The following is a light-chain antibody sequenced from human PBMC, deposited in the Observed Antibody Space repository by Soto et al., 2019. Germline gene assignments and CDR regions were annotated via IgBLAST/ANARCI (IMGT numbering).Light chain of an antibody. CDR1: GSDVGGYNY. Sequence: QSALTQPASVSGSPGQSITISCTGTGSDVGGYNYVSWYQQHPGKAPKLMIYEVYKRPSGVPDRFSGSKSVNTASLTVSGLQAEDEADYYCSSYAASDNFVVFGGGTKLTVL. V-gene: IGLV2-8*01. CDR2: EVY. J-gene: IGLJ2*01. CDR3: SSYAASDNFVV.